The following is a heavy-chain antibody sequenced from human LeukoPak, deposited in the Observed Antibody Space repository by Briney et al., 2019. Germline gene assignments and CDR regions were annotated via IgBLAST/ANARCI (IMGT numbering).Heavy chain of an antibody. V-gene: IGHV4-4*02. CDR1: GGSVINTNW. CDR2: VHLDGRT. D-gene: IGHD1-14*01. Sequence: PSETLSLTCGVSGGSVINTNWWTWVRQPPGKGLEWIGEVHLDGRTNYNPSLESRLTMSVDVSENQVSLKLTSVTAADTAVYYCAREGGFYRTLDYSGQGTLVTVSS. J-gene: IGHJ4*02. CDR3: AREGGFYRTLDY.